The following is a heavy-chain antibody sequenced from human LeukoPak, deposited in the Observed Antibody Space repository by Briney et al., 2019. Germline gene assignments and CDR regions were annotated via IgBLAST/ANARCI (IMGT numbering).Heavy chain of an antibody. CDR3: ARDGSRSNYGPLAFDI. J-gene: IGHJ3*02. Sequence: PSETLSLTCTVSGASISSYFWSWLRQPAGKGLEWIGRIYSSGRTDYSPSLKSRVTMSVDTSKNQFSLKLSSVTAADTAVYYCARDGSRSNYGPLAFDIWGPGTMVTVSS. CDR2: IYSSGRT. V-gene: IGHV4-4*07. D-gene: IGHD4-11*01. CDR1: GASISSYF.